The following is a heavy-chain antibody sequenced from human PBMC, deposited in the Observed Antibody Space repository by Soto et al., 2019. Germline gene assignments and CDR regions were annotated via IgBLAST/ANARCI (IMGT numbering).Heavy chain of an antibody. V-gene: IGHV3-9*01. CDR3: AKGRLRQKYCSSTSCRHYYYYYGMDV. J-gene: IGHJ6*02. Sequence: GGSLRLSCAASGFTFDDYAMHWVRQAPGKGLEWVSGISWNSGSIGYADSVKGRFTISRDNAKNSLYLQMNSLRAEDTALYYCAKGRLRQKYCSSTSCRHYYYYYGMDVWGQGTTVTVSS. CDR1: GFTFDDYA. D-gene: IGHD2-2*01. CDR2: ISWNSGSI.